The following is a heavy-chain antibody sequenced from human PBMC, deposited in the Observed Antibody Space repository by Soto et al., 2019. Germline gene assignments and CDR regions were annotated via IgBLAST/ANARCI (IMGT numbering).Heavy chain of an antibody. D-gene: IGHD6-13*01. V-gene: IGHV3-30-3*01. CDR1: GFTFSSYA. CDR2: ISYDGSNK. Sequence: GGSLRLSCAASGFTFSSYAMHWVRQAPGKGLEWVAVISYDGSNKYYADSVKGRFTISRDNSKNTLYLQMNSLRAEDTAAYYCARDTAAAGTGAFDIWGQGTMVTVSS. CDR3: ARDTAAAGTGAFDI. J-gene: IGHJ3*02.